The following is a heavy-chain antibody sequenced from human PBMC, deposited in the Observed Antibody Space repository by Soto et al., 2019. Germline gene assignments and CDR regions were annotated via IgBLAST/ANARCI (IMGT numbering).Heavy chain of an antibody. CDR1: GGTFSSYA. V-gene: IGHV1-69*06. Sequence: SVKVSCKASGGTFSSYAISWVRQAPGQGLEWMGGIIPIFGTANYAQKFQGRVTITADKSTSTAYMELSSLRSEDTAVYYCARAMPRRNSRPGSWFDPWGQGTLVTVSS. D-gene: IGHD3-22*01. CDR2: IIPIFGTA. CDR3: ARAMPRRNSRPGSWFDP. J-gene: IGHJ5*02.